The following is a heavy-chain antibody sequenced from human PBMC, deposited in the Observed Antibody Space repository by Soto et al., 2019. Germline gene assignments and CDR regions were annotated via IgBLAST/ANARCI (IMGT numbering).Heavy chain of an antibody. Sequence: GGSLRLSCAASGFTFSICNMNWVRQAPGKGLEWVSYISSGGSTIYYADSVKGRFTVSRDNAKNFLYLQMNSLRDEDTAVYYCAGGVGTDDYWGQGTLVTVSS. CDR3: AGGVGTDDY. CDR1: GFTFSICN. J-gene: IGHJ4*02. V-gene: IGHV3-48*02. CDR2: ISSGGSTI.